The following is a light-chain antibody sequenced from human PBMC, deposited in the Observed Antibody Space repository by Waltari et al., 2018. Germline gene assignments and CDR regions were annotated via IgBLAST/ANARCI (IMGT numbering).Light chain of an antibody. CDR3: NSRDSSGNHVV. CDR1: SLRSYY. CDR2: GKN. V-gene: IGLV3-19*01. Sequence: SSELTQDPAVSVALGQTVRITCQGDSLRSYYESWYQQKPGQAPVIVIYGKNNRPSGIPDRFSGSSSGNTASLTITGAQAEDEADYYCNSRDSSGNHVVFGGGTKLTVL. J-gene: IGLJ2*01.